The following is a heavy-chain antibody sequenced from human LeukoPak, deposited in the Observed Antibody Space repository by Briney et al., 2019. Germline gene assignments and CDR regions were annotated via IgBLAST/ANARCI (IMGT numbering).Heavy chain of an antibody. CDR3: ASLGLWFGELFY. J-gene: IGHJ4*02. V-gene: IGHV3-21*01. D-gene: IGHD3-10*01. CDR1: GFTFSSYS. Sequence: GGSLRLSCAASGFTFSSYSVNWVRQAPGKGLEWVSSISSSSSYIYYADSVKGRFTISRDNAKNSLYLQMNSLRAEDTAVYYCASLGLWFGELFYWGQGTLVTVSS. CDR2: ISSSSSYI.